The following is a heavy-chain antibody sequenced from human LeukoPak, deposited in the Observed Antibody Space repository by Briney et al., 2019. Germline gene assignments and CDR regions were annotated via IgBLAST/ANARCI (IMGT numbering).Heavy chain of an antibody. V-gene: IGHV3-11*01. Sequence: GRSLRLSCAASGFTFSDFYMSWIRQAPGKGLEWVSYISGTGSTIYYADSVKGRFTISRDNAKNSLYLQMNSLRAEDTAVYYCARGVGYGSGSYWGQGTLVTVSS. J-gene: IGHJ4*02. CDR3: ARGVGYGSGSY. CDR2: ISGTGSTI. CDR1: GFTFSDFY. D-gene: IGHD3-10*01.